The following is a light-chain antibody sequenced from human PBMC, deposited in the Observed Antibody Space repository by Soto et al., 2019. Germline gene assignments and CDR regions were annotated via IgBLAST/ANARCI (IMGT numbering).Light chain of an antibody. CDR3: QESYSSPFT. CDR2: TAS. CDR1: QSVSTF. J-gene: IGKJ3*01. Sequence: DIPMTQSPSSLAASIGDRVIITCRTSQSVSTFLKWYRHKPGEAPRLLIYTASTLHGGVPSRFSGSGSGTEFTLTISSLQPEDFATYYCQESYSSPFTIGPGTRVDVK. V-gene: IGKV1-39*01.